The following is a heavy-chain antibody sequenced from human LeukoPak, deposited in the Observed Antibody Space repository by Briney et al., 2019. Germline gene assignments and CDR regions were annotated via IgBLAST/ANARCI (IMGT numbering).Heavy chain of an antibody. V-gene: IGHV3-30-3*02. J-gene: IGHJ4*02. CDR1: GFTFSGFA. Sequence: GGSLRLSCAASGFTFSGFAIHWVRQAPGKGLEWVTVISYDGTNKYYADSVKGRFTISRDNSKNTLYLQMNSLRAEDTAVYYCAKSTGASRSYPRPFDYWGQGTLVTVSS. CDR3: AKSTGASRSYPRPFDY. CDR2: ISYDGTNK. D-gene: IGHD1-26*01.